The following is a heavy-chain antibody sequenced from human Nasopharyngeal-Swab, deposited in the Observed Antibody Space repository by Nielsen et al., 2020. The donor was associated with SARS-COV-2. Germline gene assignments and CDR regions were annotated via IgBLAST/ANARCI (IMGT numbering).Heavy chain of an antibody. CDR2: ISGGGGGT. D-gene: IGHD1-1*01. CDR3: AADDVGSFS. J-gene: IGHJ6*02. Sequence: WIRQPPGKGLEWVSAISGGGGGTYYADSVKGRFTISRDNSKRTLYLQMNSLRAEDTAVYYCAADDVGSFSWGQGTTVTVSS. V-gene: IGHV3-23*01.